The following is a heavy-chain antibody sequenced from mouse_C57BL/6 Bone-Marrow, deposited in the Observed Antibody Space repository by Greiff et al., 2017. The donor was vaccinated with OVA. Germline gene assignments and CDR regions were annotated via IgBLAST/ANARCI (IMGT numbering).Heavy chain of an antibody. D-gene: IGHD1-1*01. Sequence: QVQLKQSGAELVRPGASVKLSCKASGYTFTDYYINWVKQRPGQGLEWIARIYPGSGNTYYNEKFKGKATLTAEKSSSTAYMQLSSLTSEDSAVYFCARGLYYGSSYDAMDYWGQGTSVTVSS. CDR3: ARGLYYGSSYDAMDY. CDR1: GYTFTDYY. J-gene: IGHJ4*01. CDR2: IYPGSGNT. V-gene: IGHV1-76*01.